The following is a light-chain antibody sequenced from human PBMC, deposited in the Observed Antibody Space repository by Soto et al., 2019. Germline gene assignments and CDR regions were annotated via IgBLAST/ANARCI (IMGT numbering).Light chain of an antibody. CDR1: SSNIGSST. CDR2: SDN. Sequence: QSVLTQPPSASGTPGQRVTISCSGSSSNIGSSTVNWYQQLPGTAPTLLIYSDNQRPSGVADRFSGSESATSASLAISGLESEDEADYYCAAWDDRLNGVVFGGGTKLTVL. J-gene: IGLJ2*01. V-gene: IGLV1-44*01. CDR3: AAWDDRLNGVV.